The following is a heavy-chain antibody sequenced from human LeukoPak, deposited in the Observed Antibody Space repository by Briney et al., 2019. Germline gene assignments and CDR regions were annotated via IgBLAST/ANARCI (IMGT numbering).Heavy chain of an antibody. Sequence: GESLKISCKGSGYNFAHDWIGWVRQMPGKGLEWMGIIFPDDSDTIYSPSFQGQVTISADKSISTAYLQWSNLKASDTAMYYCARHASGYSSSWYTPAPWGQGTLVTVSS. CDR1: GYNFAHDW. CDR2: IFPDDSDT. J-gene: IGHJ5*02. CDR3: ARHASGYSSSWYTPAP. V-gene: IGHV5-51*01. D-gene: IGHD6-13*01.